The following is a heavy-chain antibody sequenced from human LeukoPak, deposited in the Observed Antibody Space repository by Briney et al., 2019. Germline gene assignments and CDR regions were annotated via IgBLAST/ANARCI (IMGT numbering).Heavy chain of an antibody. J-gene: IGHJ4*02. D-gene: IGHD1-14*01. V-gene: IGHV1-2*02. CDR2: INPNTGET. Sequence: ASVKVSCKASVYRFIAYYMHWVRQAPGQGLEWLGWINPNTGETNYAQSCQGRITMTRDTSITTAYMELSNLDYDDTAVYYCASDRPPSNWGQGTLVTVSS. CDR1: VYRFIAYY. CDR3: ASDRPPSN.